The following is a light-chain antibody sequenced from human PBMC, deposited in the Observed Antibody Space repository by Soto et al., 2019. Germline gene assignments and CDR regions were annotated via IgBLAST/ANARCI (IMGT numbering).Light chain of an antibody. CDR2: SDN. V-gene: IGLV1-44*01. CDR3: AAWDDSLNGPV. Sequence: QSVLTQPPSASGTPGQRVTISCSGSRSNIGSNTVAWYQQLPRMAPKLLIYSDNQPPSGVPDRFSGSKSGTSASLAISGLQSEDEADYYCAAWDDSLNGPVFGTGTKLTVL. CDR1: RSNIGSNT. J-gene: IGLJ1*01.